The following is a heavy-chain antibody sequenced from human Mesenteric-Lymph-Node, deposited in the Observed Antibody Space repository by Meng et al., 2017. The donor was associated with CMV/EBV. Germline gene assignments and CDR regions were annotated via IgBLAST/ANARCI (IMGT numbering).Heavy chain of an antibody. Sequence: ASGYSFPSFSEHWVRQAPGKGLEWVGIINPSSGSTNYAQEFQGRVTMTRDTSTKTVYMELSSLRSDDTAVYFCAKVGSSSWYYFDYWGQGTLVTVSS. CDR2: INPSSGST. J-gene: IGHJ4*02. D-gene: IGHD6-13*01. CDR3: AKVGSSSWYYFDY. CDR1: GYSFPSFS. V-gene: IGHV1-46*01.